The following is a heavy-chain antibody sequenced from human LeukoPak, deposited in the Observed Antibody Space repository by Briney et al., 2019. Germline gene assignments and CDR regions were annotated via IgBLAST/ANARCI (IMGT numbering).Heavy chain of an antibody. CDR1: GFTFSTYS. Sequence: TGGSLRLSCAASGFTFSTYSMNCVRQSPGKGLEWVSSISTSSTYMYYVDSVKGRFTISRDNAKNSLYLQMNSLRAEDTAVYYCAKARNCDSASCYGVGDFWGQGTLVTVSS. V-gene: IGHV3-21*01. CDR2: ISTSSTYM. D-gene: IGHD2-2*01. CDR3: AKARNCDSASCYGVGDF. J-gene: IGHJ4*02.